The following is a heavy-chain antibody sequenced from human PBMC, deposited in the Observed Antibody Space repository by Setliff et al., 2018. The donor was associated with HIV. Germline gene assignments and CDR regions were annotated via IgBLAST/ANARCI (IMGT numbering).Heavy chain of an antibody. Sequence: SETLSLTCTVSGVSISGYYWSWIRQPPGKGLEWIGYIYTSGSTSYNPSLKSRVTISVDTSKNQFSLKLSSVTAADTAVYYCARVHEAYCSGGSCYFFDYWGQGTLVTVSS. J-gene: IGHJ4*02. CDR2: IYTSGST. CDR3: ARVHEAYCSGGSCYFFDY. D-gene: IGHD2-15*01. V-gene: IGHV4-59*01. CDR1: GVSISGYY.